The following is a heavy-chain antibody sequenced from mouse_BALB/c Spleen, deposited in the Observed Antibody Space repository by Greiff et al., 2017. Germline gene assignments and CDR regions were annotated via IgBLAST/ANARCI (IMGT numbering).Heavy chain of an antibody. J-gene: IGHJ2*01. Sequence: VKVVESGPGLVAPSQCLSITCTASGFSLTSYGVHWVRQPPGKGLEWLGVIWAGGSTNYNSAFMSRLSISKENANSQVFLKMNSLQTDDTAMYYCARGKRFFDYWGQGTTLTVSS. CDR3: ARGKRFFDY. CDR1: GFSLTSYG. CDR2: IWAGGST. V-gene: IGHV2-9*02.